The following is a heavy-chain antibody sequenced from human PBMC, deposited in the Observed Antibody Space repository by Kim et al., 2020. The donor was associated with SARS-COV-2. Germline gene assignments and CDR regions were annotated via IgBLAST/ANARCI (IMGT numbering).Heavy chain of an antibody. J-gene: IGHJ5*02. CDR1: GYTFTSYD. D-gene: IGHD2-15*01. CDR3: ARSLGVDIVVVVAVNWFDP. CDR2: MNPNSGNT. Sequence: ASVKLSCKASGYTFTSYDINWVRQATGQGLEWMGWMNPNSGNTGYAQKFQGRVTMTRNTSISTAYMELSSLRSEDTAVYYCARSLGVDIVVVVAVNWFDPWGQGTLVTVSS. V-gene: IGHV1-8*01.